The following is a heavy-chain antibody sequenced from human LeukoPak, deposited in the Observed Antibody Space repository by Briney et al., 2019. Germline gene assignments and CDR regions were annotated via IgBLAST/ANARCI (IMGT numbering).Heavy chain of an antibody. D-gene: IGHD4-17*01. Sequence: GGSLRLSCAASGFTFSHYWMSWVRQAPGKGPEWVANIKQDGSEKYYVDSVKGRFTISRDNAKNSLYLQMNSLRAEDTAVYYCAKDQLYGDSEGIFDYWGQGTLVTVSS. CDR3: AKDQLYGDSEGIFDY. J-gene: IGHJ4*02. CDR2: IKQDGSEK. CDR1: GFTFSHYW. V-gene: IGHV3-7*01.